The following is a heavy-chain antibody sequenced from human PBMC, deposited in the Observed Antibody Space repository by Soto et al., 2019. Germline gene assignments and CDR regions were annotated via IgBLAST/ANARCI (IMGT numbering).Heavy chain of an antibody. Sequence: QVQLQESGPGLVKPSQTLSLTCTVSGGSISSGGYYWSWIRQHPGKGLEWIGYIYYSGSTYYNPSLKSRVTISVDTSKHPFSLKLSSVTAADTAVYYCARVVGATGCCGNWFDPWGQGTLVTVSS. CDR1: GGSISSGGYY. CDR2: IYYSGST. D-gene: IGHD1-26*01. V-gene: IGHV4-31*03. J-gene: IGHJ5*02. CDR3: ARVVGATGCCGNWFDP.